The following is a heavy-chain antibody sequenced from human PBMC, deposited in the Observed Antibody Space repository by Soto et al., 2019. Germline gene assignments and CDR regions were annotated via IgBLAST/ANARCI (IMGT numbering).Heavy chain of an antibody. V-gene: IGHV4-59*01. Sequence: SETLSLTCTVSGGSISSYYWSWIRQPPGKGLEWIGYIYYSGSTNYNPSLKSRVTISVDTSKNQFSLKLSSVTAADTAVYYCARENYDLWSGYYPEYYYGMDVWGQGTTVTVSS. CDR2: IYYSGST. J-gene: IGHJ6*02. CDR1: GGSISSYY. CDR3: ARENYDLWSGYYPEYYYGMDV. D-gene: IGHD3-3*01.